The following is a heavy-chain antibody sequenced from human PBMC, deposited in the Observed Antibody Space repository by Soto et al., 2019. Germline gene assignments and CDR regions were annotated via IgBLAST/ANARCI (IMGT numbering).Heavy chain of an antibody. CDR3: AKPPDYNWNDY. J-gene: IGHJ4*02. CDR1: GFTFSSYT. Sequence: EVQLLESGGGLVQPGGSLRLSCAASGFTFSSYTMSWVRQAPGKGLGWISAVSGSGGGTYYADSVKGRFTISRDNSKDTLYLQMNNLRAEDTAVYYCAKPPDYNWNDYWGQGTLVTVSS. CDR2: VSGSGGGT. D-gene: IGHD1-20*01. V-gene: IGHV3-23*01.